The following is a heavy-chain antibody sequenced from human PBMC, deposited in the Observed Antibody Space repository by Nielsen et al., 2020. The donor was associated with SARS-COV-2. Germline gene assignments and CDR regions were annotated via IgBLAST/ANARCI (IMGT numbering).Heavy chain of an antibody. V-gene: IGHV1-69*04. CDR3: ARDGGTAMVTDAFDI. CDR1: GGTFSSYA. J-gene: IGHJ3*02. CDR2: IIPILGMA. Sequence: SVKVSCKASGGTFSSYAISWVRQAPGQGLEWMGRIIPILGMANYAQKLQGRVTITADKSTSTAYMELSSLRSEDTAVYYCARDGGTAMVTDAFDIWGQGTMVTVSS. D-gene: IGHD5-18*01.